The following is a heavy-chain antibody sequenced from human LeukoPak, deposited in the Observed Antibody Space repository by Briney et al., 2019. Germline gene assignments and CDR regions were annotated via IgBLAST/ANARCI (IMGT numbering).Heavy chain of an antibody. CDR1: GGSISSGSYY. V-gene: IGHV4-61*02. CDR3: ARSLYYFDY. Sequence: TLSLTCTVSGGSISSGSYYWSWIRQPAGKGLEWIGRIYTSGSTNYNPSLKSRVTISVDTSKNQFSLKLSSVTAADTAVYYCARSLYYFDYWGQGTLVTVSS. CDR2: IYTSGST. J-gene: IGHJ4*02.